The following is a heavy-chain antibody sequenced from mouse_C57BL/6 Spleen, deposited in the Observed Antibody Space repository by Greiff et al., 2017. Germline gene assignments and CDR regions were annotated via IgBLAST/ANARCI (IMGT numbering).Heavy chain of an antibody. CDR3: ERPGSSYWYFDV. J-gene: IGHJ1*03. CDR2: IIPNSGGT. CDR1: GYTFTDYN. Sequence: EVQLQQSGPELVKPGASVKMSCKASGYTFTDYNMHWVKQSPGQSLEWIGYIIPNSGGTSYNQKFKGKATFTVNKSSSTAYMELRSLTSEECVVYSCERPGSSYWYFDVWGTGTTVTVSS. V-gene: IGHV1-22*01. D-gene: IGHD1-1*01.